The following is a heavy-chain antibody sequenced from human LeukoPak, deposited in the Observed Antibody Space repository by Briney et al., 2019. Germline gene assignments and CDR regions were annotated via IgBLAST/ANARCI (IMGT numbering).Heavy chain of an antibody. CDR2: IYYSGST. Sequence: PSETLSLTCTVSGGSISSYYWSWIRQPPGKGLEWIGYIYYSGSTNYNPSLKSRVTISVDTSKNQFPLKLSSVTAADTAVYYCARGWGFYFDYWGQGTLVTVSS. V-gene: IGHV4-59*01. J-gene: IGHJ4*02. CDR1: GGSISSYY. D-gene: IGHD2-21*01. CDR3: ARGWGFYFDY.